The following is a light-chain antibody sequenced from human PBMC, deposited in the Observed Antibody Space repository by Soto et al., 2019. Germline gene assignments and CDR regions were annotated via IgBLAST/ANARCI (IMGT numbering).Light chain of an antibody. CDR1: SSDVGGYNH. V-gene: IGLV2-14*01. Sequence: QSVLTHPASLSGSPVQSITLSCAGSSSDVGGYNHVSWYQHHPGKAPKLLIYEVTNRPSGVSNRFSGSKSGNTASLTISGLQAEDEAEYYCSSYTSSFSSVFGTGTKVTVL. J-gene: IGLJ1*01. CDR2: EVT. CDR3: SSYTSSFSSV.